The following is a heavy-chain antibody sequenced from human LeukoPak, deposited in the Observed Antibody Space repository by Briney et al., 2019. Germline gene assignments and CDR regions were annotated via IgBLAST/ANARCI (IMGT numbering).Heavy chain of an antibody. CDR2: ISAYNGNT. J-gene: IGHJ4*02. CDR3: ARVTMVRGVIIMVQGVDY. Sequence: GASVNVSCKASGYTFTSYGISWVRQAPGQGLEWMGWISAYNGNTNYAQKLQGRVTMTTDTSTSTAYMELRSLRSDDTAVYYCARVTMVRGVIIMVQGVDYWGQGTLVTVSS. D-gene: IGHD3-10*01. V-gene: IGHV1-18*01. CDR1: GYTFTSYG.